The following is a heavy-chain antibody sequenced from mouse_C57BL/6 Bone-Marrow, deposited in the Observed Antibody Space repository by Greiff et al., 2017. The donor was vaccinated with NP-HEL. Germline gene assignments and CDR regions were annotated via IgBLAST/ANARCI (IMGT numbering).Heavy chain of an antibody. Sequence: QVQLKQSGAELVRPGASVTLSCKASGYTFTDYEMHWVKQTPVHGLEWIGAIDPETGGTAYNQKFKGKAILTADKSSSTAYMELRSLTSEDSAVYYCTRRWIGAMDYWGQGTSVTVSS. CDR1: GYTFTDYE. J-gene: IGHJ4*01. CDR3: TRRWIGAMDY. V-gene: IGHV1-15*01. D-gene: IGHD2-3*01. CDR2: IDPETGGT.